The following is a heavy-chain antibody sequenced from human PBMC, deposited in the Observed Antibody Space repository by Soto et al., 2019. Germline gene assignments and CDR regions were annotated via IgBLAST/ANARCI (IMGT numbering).Heavy chain of an antibody. Sequence: QVQLVQSGAEVKKPGSSVKVSCKASGGTFSSYAISWVRQAPGQGLEWMGGIIPIFGTANYAQKFQGRVTITADESTSTGYMELSSLRSEDTAVYYCARGEPTMVRGVIIPYFDYWGQGTLVTVSS. CDR2: IIPIFGTA. V-gene: IGHV1-69*01. CDR3: ARGEPTMVRGVIIPYFDY. J-gene: IGHJ4*02. D-gene: IGHD3-10*01. CDR1: GGTFSSYA.